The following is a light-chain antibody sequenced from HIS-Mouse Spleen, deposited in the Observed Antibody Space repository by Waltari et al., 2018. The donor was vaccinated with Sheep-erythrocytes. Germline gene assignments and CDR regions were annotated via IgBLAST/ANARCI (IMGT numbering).Light chain of an antibody. J-gene: IGKJ2*01. V-gene: IGKV1-39*01. CDR3: QQSYSTPYT. CDR2: AAS. Sequence: DIQMTQSPSSLSASVGDRVTITCQASQDISNYLNWYQQKPWKAPKLLIYAASSLQSGVPSRFSGSGSGTDFTLTISSLQPEDFATYYCQQSYSTPYTFGQGTKLEIK. CDR1: QDISNY.